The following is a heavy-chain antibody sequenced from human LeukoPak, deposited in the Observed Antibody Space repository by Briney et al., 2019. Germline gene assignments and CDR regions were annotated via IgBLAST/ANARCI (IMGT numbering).Heavy chain of an antibody. Sequence: QAGGSLRLSCAVSEFTFSRYWMSWVRQAPGKGLEWVANINQDGSEDAYVDSVKGRFTISRDNARNSLYLRMNSLRAEDTAVYYCATFDYFGSGGLFDCWGQGTPVTVSS. D-gene: IGHD3-10*01. CDR1: EFTFSRYW. J-gene: IGHJ4*02. CDR2: INQDGSED. V-gene: IGHV3-7*01. CDR3: ATFDYFGSGGLFDC.